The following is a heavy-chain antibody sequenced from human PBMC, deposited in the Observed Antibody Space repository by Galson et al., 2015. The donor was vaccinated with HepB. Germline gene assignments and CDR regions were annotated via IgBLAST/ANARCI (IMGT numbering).Heavy chain of an antibody. V-gene: IGHV3-64D*06. D-gene: IGHD2-15*01. CDR2: ISSNGGST. CDR1: GFTFSSYA. Sequence: SLRLSCAASGFTFSSYAMHWVRQAPGKGLEYVSAISSNGGSTYYADSVKGRFTISRDNSKNTLYLQMSSLRAEDTAVYYCVKDLKRGVAATLDYWGQGTLVTVSS. CDR3: VKDLKRGVAATLDY. J-gene: IGHJ4*02.